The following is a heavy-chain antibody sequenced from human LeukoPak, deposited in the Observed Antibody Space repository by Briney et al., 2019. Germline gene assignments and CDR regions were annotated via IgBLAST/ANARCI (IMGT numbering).Heavy chain of an antibody. CDR2: IHYSGST. CDR1: GVSISSSSYY. J-gene: IGHJ4*02. CDR3: ARRFTAMDFFDY. V-gene: IGHV4-39*01. D-gene: IGHD5-18*01. Sequence: SETLSLTCTVSGVSISSSSYYWGWIRHPPGNGLEWIGSIHYSGSTYYNPSLKSRVTISVDTSKNQFSLKLSSVTAADTAVYYCARRFTAMDFFDYWGQGNLVTVSS.